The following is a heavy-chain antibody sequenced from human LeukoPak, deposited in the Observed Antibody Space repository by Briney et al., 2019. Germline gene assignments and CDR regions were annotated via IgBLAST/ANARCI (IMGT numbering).Heavy chain of an antibody. CDR1: GFTFSSYS. D-gene: IGHD4-23*01. CDR3: ARNYGGNSYDAFDI. V-gene: IGHV3-48*01. CDR2: ISSSDNTI. J-gene: IGHJ3*02. Sequence: GGSLRLSCAASGFTFSSYSMNWVRQAPGKGLEWVSYISSSDNTIYYADSVKGRFTISRDNARNSLYLQMNSLRAEDTAVYYCARNYGGNSYDAFDIWGQGTMVTVSS.